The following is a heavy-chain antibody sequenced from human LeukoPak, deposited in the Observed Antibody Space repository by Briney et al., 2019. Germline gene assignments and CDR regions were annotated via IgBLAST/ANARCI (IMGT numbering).Heavy chain of an antibody. CDR3: ARDPPHGDY. V-gene: IGHV3-66*01. Sequence: GGSLRLSCAASGFTVSSNYMNWVRQAPGKGLEWVSVIYSDGRTYYADSVKGRFTVSRDNSKNTLYLQMNSLRVEDTAVYFCARDPPHGDYWGQGTLVTVSS. D-gene: IGHD1-26*01. CDR1: GFTVSSNY. J-gene: IGHJ4*02. CDR2: IYSDGRT.